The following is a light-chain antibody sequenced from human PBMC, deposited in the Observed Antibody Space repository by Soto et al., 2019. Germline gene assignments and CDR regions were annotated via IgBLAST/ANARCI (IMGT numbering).Light chain of an antibody. CDR1: QSISTW. V-gene: IGKV1-5*01. CDR2: DSS. Sequence: DIQMTQSPSTLSASDGDSVTVTCRASQSISTWLAWYQQKPGRAPKLLIYDSSSLESGVPSRFSGSGSGTDFTLTISGLQPDDFATYYCQQYHTFSIAFGQGTRLEIK. J-gene: IGKJ5*01. CDR3: QQYHTFSIA.